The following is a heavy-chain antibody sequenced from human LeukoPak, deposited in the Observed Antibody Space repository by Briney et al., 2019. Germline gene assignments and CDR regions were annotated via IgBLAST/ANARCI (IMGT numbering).Heavy chain of an antibody. CDR3: ARESSVSGWYIY. J-gene: IGHJ4*02. Sequence: GGSLRLSCAASGFTFSDYGMHWVRQAPGKGLEWVAVIWYDGSNIYYADSVKGRFTISRDNSRNTLYLQMNSLRPEDTAVYYCARESSVSGWYIYWGQGTLVTVSS. CDR2: IWYDGSNI. D-gene: IGHD6-19*01. V-gene: IGHV3-33*01. CDR1: GFTFSDYG.